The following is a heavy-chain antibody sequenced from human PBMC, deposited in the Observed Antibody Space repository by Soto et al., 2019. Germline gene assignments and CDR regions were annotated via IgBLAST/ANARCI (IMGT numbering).Heavy chain of an antibody. CDR1: GFTFSSYA. J-gene: IGHJ4*02. CDR3: ARVSYEGSGPKFDY. CDR2: ISYDGSNK. Sequence: GGSLRLSCAASGFTFSSYAMHWVRQAPGKGLEWVAVISYDGSNKYYADSVKGRFTISRDNSKNTLYLQMNSLRAEDTAVYYCARVSYEGSGPKFDYWGQGTLVTVS. V-gene: IGHV3-30-3*01. D-gene: IGHD3-22*01.